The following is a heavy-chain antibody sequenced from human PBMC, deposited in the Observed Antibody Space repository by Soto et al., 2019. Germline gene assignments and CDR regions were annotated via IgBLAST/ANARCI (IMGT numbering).Heavy chain of an antibody. D-gene: IGHD6-19*01. V-gene: IGHV1-3*01. CDR3: ARGVAGHLLWFDH. Sequence: ASVKVSCKASGYTFTSYAMHWVRQAPGQRLEWMGWINAGNGNTKYSQKLQGRVTITRDTSASTAYMELSSLRSEDTAVYYCARGVAGHLLWFDHWGQGTLVTVS. CDR2: INAGNGNT. CDR1: GYTFTSYA. J-gene: IGHJ5*02.